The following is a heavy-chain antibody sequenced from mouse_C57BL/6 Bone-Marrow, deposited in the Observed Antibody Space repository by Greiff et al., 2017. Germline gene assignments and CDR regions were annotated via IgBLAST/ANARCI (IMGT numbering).Heavy chain of an antibody. D-gene: IGHD2-5*01. CDR1: GFTFSDYY. Sequence: VTLMESEGGLVQPGSSMKLSCTASGFTFSDYYMAWVRQVPEKGLEWVANINYDGSSTYYLDSLKSRFIISRDNAKNILYLQMSSLKSEDTATYYCARPLDYSNYHFDVWGTGTTVTVSS. CDR3: ARPLDYSNYHFDV. V-gene: IGHV5-16*01. J-gene: IGHJ1*03. CDR2: INYDGSST.